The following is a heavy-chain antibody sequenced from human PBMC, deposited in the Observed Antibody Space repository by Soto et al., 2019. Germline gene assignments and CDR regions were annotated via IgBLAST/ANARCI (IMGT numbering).Heavy chain of an antibody. CDR2: IYYSGST. V-gene: IGHV4-59*08. Sequence: SETLSLTCTVSGDNSGVYYWSWIRQPPGKGLEWIGYIYYSGSTNYNPSLKSRVTISVDTSKNQFSLKLSSVTAADTAVYYCARRYGWAFDIWGQGTMVTVSS. CDR3: ARRYGWAFDI. J-gene: IGHJ3*02. CDR1: GDNSGVYY. D-gene: IGHD3-16*01.